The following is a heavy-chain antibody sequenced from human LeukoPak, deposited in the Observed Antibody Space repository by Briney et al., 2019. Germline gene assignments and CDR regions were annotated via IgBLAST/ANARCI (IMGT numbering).Heavy chain of an antibody. CDR3: ARHVAYYYDSSGYPDF. Sequence: SETLSLTCTVSGGSISSYYWSWIRQPPGKGLEWIGYIYYSGSTNYNPSLKSRVTISVDTSKNQFSLKLSSVTAADTAIYYCARHVAYYYDSSGYPDFWGQGTLVTVSS. CDR2: IYYSGST. J-gene: IGHJ4*02. D-gene: IGHD3-22*01. CDR1: GGSISSYY. V-gene: IGHV4-59*08.